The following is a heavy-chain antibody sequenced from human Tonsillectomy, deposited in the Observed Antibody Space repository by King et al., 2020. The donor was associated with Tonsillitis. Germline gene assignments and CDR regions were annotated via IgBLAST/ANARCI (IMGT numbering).Heavy chain of an antibody. J-gene: IGHJ5*01. Sequence: VQLVESGGGLVQPGGSLRLSCAASGFTFSSYAMSWVRQAPGKGLEWVSVISGSSDGDTYYADSVKGRFTISRDNSKNTLFLQMNSLRAEDTAVYYCAKDSKGYYDRSGYRNWFDSWGLGTLVTVSS. CDR3: AKDSKGYYDRSGYRNWFDS. V-gene: IGHV3-23*04. CDR1: GFTFSSYA. CDR2: ISGSSDGDT. D-gene: IGHD3-22*01.